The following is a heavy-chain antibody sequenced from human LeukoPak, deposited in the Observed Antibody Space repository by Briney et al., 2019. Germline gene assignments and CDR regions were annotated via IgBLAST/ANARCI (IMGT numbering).Heavy chain of an antibody. CDR2: INPNSGGT. D-gene: IGHD6-13*01. CDR1: GYTFTGYY. V-gene: IGHV1-2*02. CDR3: ARDSSSWLNWFDP. J-gene: IGHJ5*02. Sequence: ASVTVSCKASGYTFTGYYMHWVRQAPGQGLEWMGWINPNSGGTNYAQKFQGRVTMTRDTSISTAYMELSRLRSDDTAVYYCARDSSSWLNWFDPWGQGTLVTVSS.